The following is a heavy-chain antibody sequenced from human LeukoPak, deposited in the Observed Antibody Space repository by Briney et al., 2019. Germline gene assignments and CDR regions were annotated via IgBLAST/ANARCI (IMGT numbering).Heavy chain of an antibody. CDR3: AREGNLGYCSGGSCYYFDY. CDR2: IYYSGST. V-gene: IGHV4-30-4*01. J-gene: IGHJ4*02. Sequence: PSETLSLTCTVSGGSISGGDYYWSWIRQPPGKGLEWIGYIYYSGSTYYNPSLKSRVTISVDTSKNQFSLKLSSVTAADTAVYYCAREGNLGYCSGGSCYYFDYWGQGTLVTVSS. CDR1: GGSISGGDYY. D-gene: IGHD2-15*01.